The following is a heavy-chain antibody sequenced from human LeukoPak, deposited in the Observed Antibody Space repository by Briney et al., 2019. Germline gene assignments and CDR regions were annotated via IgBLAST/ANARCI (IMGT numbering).Heavy chain of an antibody. CDR2: IYYSGST. J-gene: IGHJ5*02. D-gene: IGHD5/OR15-5a*01. V-gene: IGHV4-39*01. CDR1: GGSINNYY. Sequence: PSETLSLTCTVSGGSINNYYWGWIRQPPGKGLEWIGSIYYSGSTYYNPSLKSRVTISVDTSKNQFSLKLSSVTAADTAVYYCARQGTVYDMAWFDPWGQGTLVTVSS. CDR3: ARQGTVYDMAWFDP.